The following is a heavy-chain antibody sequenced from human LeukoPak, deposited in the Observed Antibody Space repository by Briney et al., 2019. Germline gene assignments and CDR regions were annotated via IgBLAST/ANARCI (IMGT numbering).Heavy chain of an antibody. CDR3: AKGHSDHGAVDY. CDR2: ISGSGTTT. Sequence: GGSLRLSCAASGFTVSNYAMSWVRQAPGKGLEWVSGISGSGTTTYYADSVQGRFTISRDNSKNTLYLQMNGLRDEDTAAYYCAKGHSDHGAVDYWGQGTLVTVSS. CDR1: GFTVSNYA. D-gene: IGHD4-17*01. J-gene: IGHJ4*02. V-gene: IGHV3-23*01.